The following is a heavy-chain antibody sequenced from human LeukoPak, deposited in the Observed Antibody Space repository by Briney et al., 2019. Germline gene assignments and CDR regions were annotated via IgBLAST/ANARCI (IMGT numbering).Heavy chain of an antibody. CDR1: GYSISSGYY. CDR3: ARDKSGGGLFDY. J-gene: IGHJ4*02. CDR2: IYHSGRT. D-gene: IGHD2-15*01. Sequence: SETLSLTCTVSGYSISSGYYWGWIRQPPGRGLEWIGSIYHSGRTFYNPSLKSRVTISVDTSKNQFSLKLSSVTAADTAVYYCARDKSGGGLFDYWGQGTLVTVSS. V-gene: IGHV4-38-2*02.